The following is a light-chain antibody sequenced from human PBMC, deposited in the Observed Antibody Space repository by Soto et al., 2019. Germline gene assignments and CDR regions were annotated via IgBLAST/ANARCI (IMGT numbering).Light chain of an antibody. J-gene: IGKJ2*01. CDR3: QQYNSYPYT. CDR1: QSISSW. Sequence: DIQMTQSPSTLSASVGDRVTITCWASQSISSWLAWYQQKPGKAPNLLIYKASSLESGVPSRFSGSGSETEFTLTISSLQPDDFATYYCQQYNSYPYTFGQGTKLEIK. CDR2: KAS. V-gene: IGKV1-5*03.